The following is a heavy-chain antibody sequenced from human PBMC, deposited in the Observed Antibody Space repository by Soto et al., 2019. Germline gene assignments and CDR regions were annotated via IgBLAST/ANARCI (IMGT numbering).Heavy chain of an antibody. Sequence: GGSLRLSCAASGFTFSSYSMNWVRQAPGKGLEWVSSISSSSSYIYYPDSVKGRFTISGDNAKNSLYLQMNSLRAEDTAVYYCGLRFLEWCNYWGQGTLVTVAS. V-gene: IGHV3-21*01. D-gene: IGHD3-3*01. CDR1: GFTFSSYS. J-gene: IGHJ4*02. CDR3: GLRFLEWCNY. CDR2: ISSSSSYI.